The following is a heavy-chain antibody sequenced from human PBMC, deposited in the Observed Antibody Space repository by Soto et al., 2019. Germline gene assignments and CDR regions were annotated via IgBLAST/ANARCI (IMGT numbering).Heavy chain of an antibody. V-gene: IGHV1-18*01. Sequence: ASVKVSCKASGYTFTSYGISWVRQAPGQGLEWMGWISAYNGNTNYAQKLQGRVTMTTDTSTSTAYMELRSLRSDDTAVYYCARLGYCSGGSGCEWWFDPWGQGALVTGSS. D-gene: IGHD2-15*01. CDR3: ARLGYCSGGSGCEWWFDP. CDR1: GYTFTSYG. J-gene: IGHJ5*02. CDR2: ISAYNGNT.